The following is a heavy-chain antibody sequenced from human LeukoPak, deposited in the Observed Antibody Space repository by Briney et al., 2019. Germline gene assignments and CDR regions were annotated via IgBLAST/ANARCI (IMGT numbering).Heavy chain of an antibody. CDR2: IYYSGST. CDR1: GGSISSSSYY. V-gene: IGHV4-39*01. J-gene: IGHJ4*02. CDR3: ARGPGDYVNY. Sequence: PSETLSLTCTVSGGSISSSSYYWGWIRQPPGKGLEWIGSIYYSGSTCYNPSLKSRVTISVDTSKNQFSLKLSSVTAADTAVYYCARGPGDYVNYWGQGTLVTVSS. D-gene: IGHD4-17*01.